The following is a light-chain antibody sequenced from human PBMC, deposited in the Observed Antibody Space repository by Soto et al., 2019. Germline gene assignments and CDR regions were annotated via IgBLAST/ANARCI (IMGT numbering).Light chain of an antibody. CDR2: GAS. J-gene: IGKJ1*01. V-gene: IGKV1-39*01. Sequence: DIQMTQCPSSISTSLGDRVTITCRASQHISNYLNWYQQKPGKAPKLLIYGASNLQSGVPSRLSGSGSGKDFIIAISSLQNEDFENYYCHQSYSSPWTCGQWTKVDI. CDR1: QHISNY. CDR3: HQSYSSPWT.